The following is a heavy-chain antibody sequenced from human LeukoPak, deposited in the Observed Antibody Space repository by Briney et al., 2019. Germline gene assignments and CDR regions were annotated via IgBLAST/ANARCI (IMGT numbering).Heavy chain of an antibody. D-gene: IGHD6-6*01. V-gene: IGHV4-34*01. CDR3: ARGSLDLVLAHTYKEQESFAFDP. J-gene: IGHJ5*02. CDR1: GGSFSGYY. CDR2: INHSGST. Sequence: SETLSLTCAVYGGSFSGYYWSWIRQPPGKGLEWIGEINHSGSTNYNPSLKSRVTISVDTSKNQFSLKLSSVTAADTAVYYCARGSLDLVLAHTYKEQESFAFDPWGQGTLVTVSS.